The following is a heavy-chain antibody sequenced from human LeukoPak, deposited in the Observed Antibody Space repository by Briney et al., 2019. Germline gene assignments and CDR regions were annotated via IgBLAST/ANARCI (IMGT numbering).Heavy chain of an antibody. D-gene: IGHD3-3*01. V-gene: IGHV3-23*01. CDR2: ISGSGGST. CDR1: GFTFSSYA. Sequence: GGSLRLSCAASGFTFSSYAMSWVRQAPGKGLEWVSAISGSGGSTYYADSVKGRFTISRDNSKNTLYQQMNSLRAEDTAVYYCAKDPGYDFWSGYSQNWFDPWGQGTLVTVSS. CDR3: AKDPGYDFWSGYSQNWFDP. J-gene: IGHJ5*02.